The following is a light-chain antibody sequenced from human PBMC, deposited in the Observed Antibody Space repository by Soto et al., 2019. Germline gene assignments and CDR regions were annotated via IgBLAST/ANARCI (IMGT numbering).Light chain of an antibody. CDR1: NSNIARNT. Sequence: QSVLTQPPSASETPGQTVSISCSGSNSNIARNTVNWYQHLPGTAPKLLIYYNNQRPSGVPDRFSGSKSGTSASLAISGLQSEDESDYYCAAWDDTLKRYVFGTGTKVTV. CDR3: AAWDDTLKRYV. CDR2: YNN. J-gene: IGLJ1*01. V-gene: IGLV1-44*01.